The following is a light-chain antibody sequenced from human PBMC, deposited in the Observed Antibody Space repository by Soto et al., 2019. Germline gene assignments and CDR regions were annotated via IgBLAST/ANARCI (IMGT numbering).Light chain of an antibody. V-gene: IGKV3-15*01. CDR1: QSVSSN. Sequence: EIVLTQCPATLSLSPGERATLSCRASQSVSSNLAWYQQKPGQAPRLLIYGASTRATGITARFSGSGSGTEFTLTISSLQSEDFAVYYCQQYNNWPRTFGQETKVEIK. CDR2: GAS. J-gene: IGKJ1*01. CDR3: QQYNNWPRT.